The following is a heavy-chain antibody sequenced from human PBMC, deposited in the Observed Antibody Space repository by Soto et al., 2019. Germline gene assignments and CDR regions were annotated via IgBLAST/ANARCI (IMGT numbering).Heavy chain of an antibody. CDR1: GYTFTSYV. Sequence: QVQLVQSGAEVKKPGASVKVSCRASGYTFTSYVISWVRQAPGQGLEWMGWISAYNGNTNFAQKLQGRVTMTTDTSXXTAYMELRSLRSDDTAVYYCALVVATVAGQYGMDVWGQGTTVTVSS. J-gene: IGHJ6*02. D-gene: IGHD6-19*01. CDR3: ALVVATVAGQYGMDV. V-gene: IGHV1-18*01. CDR2: ISAYNGNT.